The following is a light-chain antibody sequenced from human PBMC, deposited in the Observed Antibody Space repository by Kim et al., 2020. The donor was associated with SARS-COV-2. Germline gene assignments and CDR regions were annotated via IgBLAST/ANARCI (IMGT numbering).Light chain of an antibody. CDR3: SSYTSSSTPHVV. Sequence: SITISCTGTSSDVGGYNYVSWYQQHPGKAPQLMIYDVSNRPSGVSNRFSGSKSGNTASLTISGLQAEDEADYYCSSYTSSSTPHVVFGGGTKLTVL. CDR1: SSDVGGYNY. J-gene: IGLJ2*01. V-gene: IGLV2-14*03. CDR2: DVS.